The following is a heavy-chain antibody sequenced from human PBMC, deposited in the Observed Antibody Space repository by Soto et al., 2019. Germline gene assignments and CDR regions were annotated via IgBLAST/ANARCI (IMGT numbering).Heavy chain of an antibody. J-gene: IGHJ5*02. CDR3: ASPPSMVRGVIIGP. CDR1: GFTFSSYG. D-gene: IGHD3-10*01. Sequence: PGGSLRLSCAASGFTFSSYGMHWVRQAPGKGLEWVAVISYDGSNKYYADSVKGRFTISRDNSKNTLYLQMNSLRAEDTAVYYCASPPSMVRGVIIGPWGQGTLVTVSS. V-gene: IGHV3-30*03. CDR2: ISYDGSNK.